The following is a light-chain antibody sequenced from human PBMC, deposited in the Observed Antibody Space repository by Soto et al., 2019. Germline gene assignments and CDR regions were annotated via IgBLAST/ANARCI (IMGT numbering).Light chain of an antibody. Sequence: VLTQPPSASGTPGQRVTISRSGSSSNIGSNTVNWYQQLPGTAPKLLIYSNNQRPSGVPDRFSGSKSGTSASLAISGLQSEDEADYYCAAWDDSLNGLVFGTGTKVTVL. CDR2: SNN. V-gene: IGLV1-44*01. CDR3: AAWDDSLNGLV. CDR1: SSNIGSNT. J-gene: IGLJ1*01.